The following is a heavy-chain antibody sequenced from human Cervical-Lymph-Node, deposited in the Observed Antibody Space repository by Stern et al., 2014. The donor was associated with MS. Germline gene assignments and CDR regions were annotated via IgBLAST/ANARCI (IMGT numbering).Heavy chain of an antibody. CDR2: IGTSSRTI. Sequence: EQLVESGGELVKPGGSLRLSCAASGFTFSDFYMSWVRQAPGKGLGWISYIGTSSRTIYYADSVKGRFTISRDNAKNSLYLQMNSLRDEDTAVYYCARDRQPSIYHGLAVWGQGTTVTVSS. J-gene: IGHJ6*02. CDR3: ARDRQPSIYHGLAV. D-gene: IGHD1-1*01. CDR1: GFTFSDFY. V-gene: IGHV3-11*01.